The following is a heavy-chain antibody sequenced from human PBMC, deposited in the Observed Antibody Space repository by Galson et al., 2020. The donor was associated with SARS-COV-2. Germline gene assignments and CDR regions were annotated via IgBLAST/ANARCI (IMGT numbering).Heavy chain of an antibody. J-gene: IGHJ3*02. CDR1: GFTFDDYA. Sequence: SLKISCAASGFTFDDYAMHWVRQAPGKGLEWVSGISWNSGSIGYADSVKGRFTISRDNAKNSLYLQMNSLRAEDTALYYCAPDLTSGQADAFDIWGQGTMVTVSS. CDR2: ISWNSGSI. V-gene: IGHV3-9*01. D-gene: IGHD3-10*01. CDR3: APDLTSGQADAFDI.